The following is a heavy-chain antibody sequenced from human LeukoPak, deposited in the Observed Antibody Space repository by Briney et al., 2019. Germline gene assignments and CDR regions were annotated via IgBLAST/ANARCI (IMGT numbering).Heavy chain of an antibody. Sequence: GGSLRLSCAASGFTFTDYAFHWVRQAPGKGLEWVAVMSYDGSSKYYADSVKGRFTISRDNSKDTLFLQMDSLRAEDTAVYYCARDRYSYGHYYFDYWGQGTLVTVSS. J-gene: IGHJ4*02. V-gene: IGHV3-30*14. CDR3: ARDRYSYGHYYFDY. CDR1: GFTFTDYA. CDR2: MSYDGSSK. D-gene: IGHD5-18*01.